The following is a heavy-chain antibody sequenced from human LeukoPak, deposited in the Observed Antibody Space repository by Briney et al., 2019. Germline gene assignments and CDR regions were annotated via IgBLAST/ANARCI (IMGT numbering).Heavy chain of an antibody. V-gene: IGHV3-21*01. J-gene: IGHJ4*02. CDR3: ARVHDYSGSYPDF. CDR1: GFTFTSYS. CDR2: ISSTSSYI. Sequence: TGGSLRLSCAASGFTFTSYSMDWVRQAPGKGLEWVSSISSTSSYIYYADSVKGRFTISRDNAKNSLYLQMHSLRAEDTAVYYCARVHDYSGSYPDFWGQGTLVTVSS. D-gene: IGHD1-26*01.